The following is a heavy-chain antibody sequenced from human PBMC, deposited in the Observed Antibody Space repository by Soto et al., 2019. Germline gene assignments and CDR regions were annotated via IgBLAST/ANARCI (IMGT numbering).Heavy chain of an antibody. D-gene: IGHD2-2*01. CDR2: IIPIPGTA. Sequence: GASVKVSCKASGGTFGSYAISWVRQAPGQGLEWMGGIIPIPGTANYAQKFQGRVTIAADESTSTAYMELSSLRSEDTAVYYCARSQGSSTSLEIYYYYYYGMEVWGQGTTVTVSS. J-gene: IGHJ6*02. CDR1: GGTFGSYA. V-gene: IGHV1-69*13. CDR3: ARSQGSSTSLEIYYYYYYGMEV.